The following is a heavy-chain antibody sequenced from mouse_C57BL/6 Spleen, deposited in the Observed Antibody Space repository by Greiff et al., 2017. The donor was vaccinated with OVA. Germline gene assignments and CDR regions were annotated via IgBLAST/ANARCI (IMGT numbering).Heavy chain of an antibody. CDR1: GFTFSSYA. CDR2: ISDGGSYT. V-gene: IGHV5-4*01. Sequence: EVHLVESGGGLVKPGGSLKLSCAASGFTFSSYAMSWVRQTPEKRLEWVATISDGGSYTYYPDNVKGRFTISRDNAKNNLYLQMSHLKYEDTAMYYCARERAGKDYFDYWGQGTTLTVSS. CDR3: ARERAGKDYFDY. D-gene: IGHD4-1*01. J-gene: IGHJ2*01.